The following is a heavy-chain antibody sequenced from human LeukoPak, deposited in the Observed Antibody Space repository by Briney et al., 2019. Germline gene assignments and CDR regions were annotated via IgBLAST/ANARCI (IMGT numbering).Heavy chain of an antibody. CDR1: GGSISSYY. CDR2: IYYSGST. CDR3: ARSYGSGSDFDY. J-gene: IGHJ4*02. Sequence: PSETLSLTCTVSGGSISSYYWSWVRQPPGKGLEWVGYIYYSGSTNYNPSLKSRVTISVDTSKNQFSLKLSSVTAADTAVYYCARSYGSGSDFDYWGQGTLVTVSS. D-gene: IGHD3-10*01. V-gene: IGHV4-59*01.